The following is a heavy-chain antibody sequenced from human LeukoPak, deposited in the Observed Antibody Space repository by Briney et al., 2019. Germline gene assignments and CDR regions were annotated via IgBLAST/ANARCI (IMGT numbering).Heavy chain of an antibody. CDR3: ARLNSGWDNYYYYYMDV. Sequence: SETLSLTCTVSGGSISSSSYYWGWIRQPPGKGLEWIGSIYYSGSTYYNPSLKSRVTISVDTSKNQFSLKLSSVTAADTAVYYCARLNSGWDNYYYYYMDVWGQGTLVTVSS. J-gene: IGHJ6*03. CDR2: IYYSGST. D-gene: IGHD6-19*01. CDR1: GGSISSSSYY. V-gene: IGHV4-39*07.